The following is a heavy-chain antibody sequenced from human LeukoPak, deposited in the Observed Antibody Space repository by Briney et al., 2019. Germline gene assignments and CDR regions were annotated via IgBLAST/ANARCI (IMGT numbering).Heavy chain of an antibody. CDR3: ARGRLDY. Sequence: PSQTLSLTCTVSGDSISSGIHYWSWIRQPAGKGLEWIGRIYTSGSTNYNPSLKSRVTISLDTSKNQFSLKLSSVTAADTAVYYCARGRLDYWGQGTLVTVSS. CDR2: IYTSGST. D-gene: IGHD6-6*01. J-gene: IGHJ4*02. CDR1: GDSISSGIHY. V-gene: IGHV4-61*02.